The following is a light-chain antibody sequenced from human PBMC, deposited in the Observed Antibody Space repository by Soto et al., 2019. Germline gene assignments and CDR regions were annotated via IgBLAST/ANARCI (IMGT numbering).Light chain of an antibody. CDR3: NSYTTGEPFV. CDR1: NNDVGSYNR. V-gene: IGLV2-18*02. J-gene: IGLJ1*01. CDR2: DVN. Sequence: SALTQPASVSGSPGQSITISCTGTNNDVGSYNRVSWYQQPPGTAPKLMIFDVNNRPSGVSYRFSGSKSGNTAYLTISGLQVEDEADYYCNSYTTGEPFVCGTGTKVT.